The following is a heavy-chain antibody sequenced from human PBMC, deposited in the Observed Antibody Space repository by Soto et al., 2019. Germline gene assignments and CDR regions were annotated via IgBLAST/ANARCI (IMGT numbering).Heavy chain of an antibody. CDR2: INHSGST. V-gene: IGHV4-34*01. Sequence: LSLTCAVYGGSFSGYYWSWIRQPPGKGLEWIGEINHSGSTNYNPSLKSRVTISVDTSKNQFSLRLSSVTAADTAVYYCARGRPVLLWFGEFQNWFDPWGQGTLVTVSS. J-gene: IGHJ5*02. CDR1: GGSFSGYY. D-gene: IGHD3-10*01. CDR3: ARGRPVLLWFGEFQNWFDP.